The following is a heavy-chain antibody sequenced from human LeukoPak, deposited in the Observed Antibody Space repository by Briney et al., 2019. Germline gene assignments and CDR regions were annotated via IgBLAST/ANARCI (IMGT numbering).Heavy chain of an antibody. D-gene: IGHD3-9*01. V-gene: IGHV3-7*03. CDR1: GFTFSSYW. CDR3: ARDRWDYDILTGYFGYYYYGMDV. J-gene: IGHJ6*02. Sequence: PGGSLRLSCAAPGFTFSSYWMSWVRQAPGKGLEWVANIKQDGSEKYYVDSVKGRFTISRDNAKNSLYLQMNSLRAEDTAVYYCARDRWDYDILTGYFGYYYYGMDVWGQGTTVTVS. CDR2: IKQDGSEK.